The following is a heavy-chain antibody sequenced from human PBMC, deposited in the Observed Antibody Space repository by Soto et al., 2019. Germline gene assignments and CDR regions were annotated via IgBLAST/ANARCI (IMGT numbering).Heavy chain of an antibody. Sequence: SETLSLTCTVSGGSISSGGYYWSWIRQHPGKGLEWIGYIYYSGSTYYNPSLKSRVTISVDTSKNQFSLKLSSVTAADTAVYYCARDSSSQSLPHWGQGTLVTVSS. J-gene: IGHJ1*01. D-gene: IGHD6-13*01. CDR1: GGSISSGGYY. CDR2: IYYSGST. V-gene: IGHV4-31*03. CDR3: ARDSSSQSLPH.